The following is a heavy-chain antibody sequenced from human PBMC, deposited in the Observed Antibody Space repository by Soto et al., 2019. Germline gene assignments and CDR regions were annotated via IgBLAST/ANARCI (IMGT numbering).Heavy chain of an antibody. J-gene: IGHJ5*02. Sequence: GXXVKGSCKASEGNFSSYAISCVRQAPGQGLEWMGGIIPIFGTANYAQKFQGRVTITADESTSTACMELSSMRSEDTAVYYCARDRVQLNWFDPWGQGTLVTVSS. CDR3: ARDRVQLNWFDP. D-gene: IGHD5-18*01. CDR2: IIPIFGTA. CDR1: EGNFSSYA. V-gene: IGHV1-69*13.